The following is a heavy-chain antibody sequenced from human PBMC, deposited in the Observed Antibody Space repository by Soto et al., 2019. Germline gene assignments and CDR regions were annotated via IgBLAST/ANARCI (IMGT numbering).Heavy chain of an antibody. CDR2: ISYDGSNK. Sequence: GGSLRLSCAASGFTFSSYGMHWVRQAPGKGLEWVAVISYDGSNKYYAESVKGRFTISRDNSKNTLYLQMNSLRAEDTAVYYCAKIEFDYWGQGTLVTVSS. D-gene: IGHD3-22*01. V-gene: IGHV3-30*18. CDR3: AKIEFDY. CDR1: GFTFSSYG. J-gene: IGHJ4*02.